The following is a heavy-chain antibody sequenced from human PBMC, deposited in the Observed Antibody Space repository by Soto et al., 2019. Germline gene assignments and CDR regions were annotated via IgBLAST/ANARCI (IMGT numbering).Heavy chain of an antibody. CDR1: GFTFSSYG. Sequence: GGSLRLSCAASGFTFSSYGMHWVRQAPGKGLEWVAVISYDGSNKYYADSVKGRFTISRDNSKNTLYLQMNSLRAEDTAVYYCAKEDSPLDIVVVPAAPFDYWGQGTLVTVSS. J-gene: IGHJ4*02. V-gene: IGHV3-30*18. D-gene: IGHD2-2*03. CDR2: ISYDGSNK. CDR3: AKEDSPLDIVVVPAAPFDY.